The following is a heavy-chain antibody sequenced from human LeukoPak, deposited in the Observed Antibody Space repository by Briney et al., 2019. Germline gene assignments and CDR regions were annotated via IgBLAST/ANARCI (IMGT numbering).Heavy chain of an antibody. J-gene: IGHJ6*03. CDR3: ARDLGSSSSSMDV. CDR2: ISAYNGNT. Sequence: ASVKVSCKASGYTFTSYGISWVRQAPGQGLEWMGWISAYNGNTNYPQKLQGRVTMTTDTSTSTAYTELRSLRSDDTAVYYCARDLGSSSSSMDVWGKGTTVTVSS. CDR1: GYTFTSYG. D-gene: IGHD6-6*01. V-gene: IGHV1-18*01.